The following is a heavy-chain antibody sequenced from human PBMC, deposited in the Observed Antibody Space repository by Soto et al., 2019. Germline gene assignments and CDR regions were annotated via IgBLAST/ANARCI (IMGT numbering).Heavy chain of an antibody. J-gene: IGHJ4*02. Sequence: GGSLRLSCAASGFSFTNFAVSWVRQAPGKGLEWVAGIGASGDITWYADSVKGRLSISRDNSKNTLYLQLNSLRFEDTAVYYCAKDDFTDRGDDYFDYWGPGTLVTVSS. CDR1: GFSFTNFA. CDR2: IGASGDIT. CDR3: AKDDFTDRGDDYFDY. D-gene: IGHD2-21*02. V-gene: IGHV3-23*01.